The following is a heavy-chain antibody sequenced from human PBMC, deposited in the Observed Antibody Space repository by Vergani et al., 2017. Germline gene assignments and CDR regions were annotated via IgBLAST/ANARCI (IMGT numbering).Heavy chain of an antibody. J-gene: IGHJ4*02. CDR3: ANGDLQWPPVDY. CDR2: ISGSGGST. V-gene: IGHV3-23*01. Sequence: EVQLLESGGGLVQPGGSLRLPCAASGFTFSSYAMSWVRQAPGKGLEWVSAISGSGGSTYYADSVKGRFTISRDNSKNTLYLQMNSLRAEDTAVYYCANGDLQWPPVDYWGREPWSPSPQ. CDR1: GFTFSSYA. D-gene: IGHD6-19*01.